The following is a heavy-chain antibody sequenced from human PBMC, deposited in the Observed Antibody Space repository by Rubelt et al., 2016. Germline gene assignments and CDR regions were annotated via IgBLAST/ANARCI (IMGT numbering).Heavy chain of an antibody. CDR2: ISAYNGNT. CDR3: ARGLQRVTYNWFDP. J-gene: IGHJ5*02. D-gene: IGHD5-18*01. V-gene: IGHV1-18*01. CDR1: GYTFTSYG. Sequence: QVQLVQSGAEVKKPGASVKVSCKASGYTFTSYGISWVRQAPGQGLEWMGWISAYNGNTNFAQKFQGRVTMTTDTSTSTAYMELSRLRSDDRAVYYCARGLQRVTYNWFDPWGQGTLVTVSS.